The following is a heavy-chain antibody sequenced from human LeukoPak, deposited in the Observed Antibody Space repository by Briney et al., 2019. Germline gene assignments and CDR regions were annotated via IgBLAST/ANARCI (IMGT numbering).Heavy chain of an antibody. CDR1: GFTFITYA. D-gene: IGHD3-10*01. CDR2: ISGSGGST. Sequence: PGGSLRLSRAASGFTFITYAMTWVRQAPGEGLEWVSGISGSGGSTYYADSVKGRFTISRDNSKNTLYLQMNSLRAEDTAVYYCARGPAGVLWFGELLGYWGQGTLVTVSS. V-gene: IGHV3-23*01. CDR3: ARGPAGVLWFGELLGY. J-gene: IGHJ4*02.